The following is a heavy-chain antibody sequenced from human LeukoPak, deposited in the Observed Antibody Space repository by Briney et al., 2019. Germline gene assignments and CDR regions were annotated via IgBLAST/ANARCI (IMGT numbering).Heavy chain of an antibody. CDR2: INHSGST. V-gene: IGHV4-34*01. CDR1: GGSISGYY. J-gene: IGHJ5*02. Sequence: SETLSLTCTVSGGSISGYYWSWIRQPPGKGLEWIGEINHSGSTNYNPSLKSRVTISVDTSKNQFSLKLSSVTAADTAVYYCASLSIREGWFDPWGQGTLVTVSS. CDR3: ASLSIREGWFDP. D-gene: IGHD6-6*01.